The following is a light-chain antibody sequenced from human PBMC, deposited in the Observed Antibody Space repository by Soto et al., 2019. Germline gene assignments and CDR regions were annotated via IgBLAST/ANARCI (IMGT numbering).Light chain of an antibody. CDR1: QSVSGW. CDR2: DAS. V-gene: IGKV1-5*01. Sequence: DIKMTQSPSTLSASVGDTVTVTCRASQSVSGWLAWYQQKPGEAPKLLIYDASALPRGVPSRFSGCGSGTKFTLTIASLQPDDFSSYYCQQYETFSGTFGPGTKVDIK. J-gene: IGKJ1*01. CDR3: QQYETFSGT.